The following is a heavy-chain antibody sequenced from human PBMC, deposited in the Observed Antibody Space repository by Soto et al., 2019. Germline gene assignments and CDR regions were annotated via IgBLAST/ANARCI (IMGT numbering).Heavy chain of an antibody. CDR1: GFTFSSYA. D-gene: IGHD4-17*01. CDR3: AKNSENYGDSKFDS. V-gene: IGHV3-23*01. CDR2: ISGSGGNT. Sequence: EVQLLESGGGLLQPGGSLRLSCAASGFTFSSYAMNWVRQAPGKGLDWVSSISGSGGNTYYADSVKGRFTISRDNSKNTLYLQMNSLRDEDTAIYYCAKNSENYGDSKFDSWGQGTLVTVSS. J-gene: IGHJ4*02.